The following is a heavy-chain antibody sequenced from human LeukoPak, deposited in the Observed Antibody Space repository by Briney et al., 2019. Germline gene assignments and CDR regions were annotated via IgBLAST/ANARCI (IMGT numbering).Heavy chain of an antibody. CDR1: GFTFSSYS. Sequence: SGGSLRLSCAASGFTFSSYSMNWVRQAPGKGLEWVSYISGSSSTIYYADSVKGRFTISRDNAKNSLYLQMNSLRAEDTAVYYCARSHCSGGSCYSGYYYYGMDVWGQGTTVTVSS. CDR2: ISGSSSTI. J-gene: IGHJ6*02. CDR3: ARSHCSGGSCYSGYYYYGMDV. D-gene: IGHD2-15*01. V-gene: IGHV3-48*01.